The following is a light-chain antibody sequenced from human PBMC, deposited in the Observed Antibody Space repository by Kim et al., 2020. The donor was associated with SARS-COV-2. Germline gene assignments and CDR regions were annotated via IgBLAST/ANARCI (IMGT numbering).Light chain of an antibody. V-gene: IGKV2-30*01. J-gene: IGKJ2*01. CDR1: HSLVNRDGNTF. CDR2: QIS. CDR3: LQSTQWPKT. Sequence: DVVMTQSPLSLAVTLGQPDSISCRSSHSLVNRDGNTFLNWLHQRPGQSPRLLVYQISKRASGVLDRFSGSGSGNDFTLKISGVEAEDVGIYYCLQSTQWPKTFGQGTKLEI.